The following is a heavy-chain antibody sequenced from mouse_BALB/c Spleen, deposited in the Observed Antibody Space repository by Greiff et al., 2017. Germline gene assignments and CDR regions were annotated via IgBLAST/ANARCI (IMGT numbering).Heavy chain of an antibody. D-gene: IGHD1-1*01. V-gene: IGHV3-6*02. CDR2: ISYDGSN. Sequence: EVKLLESGPGLVKPSPSLSLSCSVTGYSFTSCYYWNWIRQSPGNNLEWMGYISYDGSNNYNPSFKNRTSITRDTSKNQFFLQLNSVTPEDTATYYCAREGATVVARYWYFDVWGEGTTVTVSS. CDR3: AREGATVVARYWYFDV. CDR1: GYSFTSCYY. J-gene: IGHJ1*01.